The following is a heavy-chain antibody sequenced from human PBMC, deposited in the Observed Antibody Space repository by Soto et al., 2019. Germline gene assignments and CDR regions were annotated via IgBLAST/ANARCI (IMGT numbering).Heavy chain of an antibody. Sequence: QLQLQESSPGLVKPSETLSLTCTVSGGSIRTSTYYWGWIRQPPGKGLECIGTIFYSGSTDYNPSRKSRVTVAVDTSKDQFSLRLSSVTAADMAVYYCARGRAVTGGWFGPWGQGTLFTVSS. CDR1: GGSIRTSTYY. V-gene: IGHV4-39*01. D-gene: IGHD3-10*01. CDR2: IFYSGST. CDR3: ARGRAVTGGWFGP. J-gene: IGHJ5*02.